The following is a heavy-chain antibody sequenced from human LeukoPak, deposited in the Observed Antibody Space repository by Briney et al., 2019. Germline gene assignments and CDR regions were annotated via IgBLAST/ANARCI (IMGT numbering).Heavy chain of an antibody. CDR2: IYYSGST. V-gene: IGHV4-30-4*01. J-gene: IGHJ5*02. CDR1: GGSISSGDYY. CDR3: AREFGVGQHFGELIGNWFDP. D-gene: IGHD3-10*01. Sequence: SETLSLTCTVSGGSISSGDYYWSWIRQPPGKGLEWIGYIYYSGSTYYNPSLKSRVTISVDTSKNQFSLKLSSVTAAVTAVYYCAREFGVGQHFGELIGNWFDPWGQGTLVTVSS.